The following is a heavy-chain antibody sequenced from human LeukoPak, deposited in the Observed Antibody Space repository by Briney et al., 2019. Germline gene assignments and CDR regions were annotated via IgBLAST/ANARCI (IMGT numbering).Heavy chain of an antibody. D-gene: IGHD4-17*01. J-gene: IGHJ4*02. V-gene: IGHV3-30*18. CDR2: ISYDGSNK. Sequence: GGSLRLSCAASGFTFSSYGMHWVRQAPGKGLEWVAVISYDGSNKYYADSVKGRFTISRDNSKNTLYLQMNSLRAEDTAVYYCAKDLGGGTVTTWGTDYWGQGTLVTVSS. CDR3: AKDLGGGTVTTWGTDY. CDR1: GFTFSSYG.